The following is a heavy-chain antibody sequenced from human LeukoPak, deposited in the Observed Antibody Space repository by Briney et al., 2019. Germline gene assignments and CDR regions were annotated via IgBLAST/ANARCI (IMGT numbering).Heavy chain of an antibody. V-gene: IGHV4-38-2*02. J-gene: IGHJ4*02. CDR1: GYSISSGYY. D-gene: IGHD6-19*01. CDR3: ARDPAVEGYFDY. Sequence: SETLSLTCTVSGYSISSGYYWGWFRQPPGKGLEWIGSIYHSGSTYYNPSLKSRVTISVDTSKNQFSLKLSSVTAADTAVYYCARDPAVEGYFDYWGQGTLVTVSS. CDR2: IYHSGST.